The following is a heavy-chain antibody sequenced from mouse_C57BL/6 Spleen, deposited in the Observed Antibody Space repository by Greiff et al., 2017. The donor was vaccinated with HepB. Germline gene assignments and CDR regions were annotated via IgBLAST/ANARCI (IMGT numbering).Heavy chain of an antibody. J-gene: IGHJ2*01. CDR2: INPSTGGT. V-gene: IGHV1-42*01. Sequence: EVKLVESGPELVKPGASVKISCKASGYSFTGYYMNWVKQSPEKSLEWIGEINPSTGGTTYNQKFKAKATLTVDKSSSTAYMQLKSLTSEDSAVYYCARMTTVVAPYAMDYWGQGTTLTVSS. D-gene: IGHD1-1*01. CDR3: ARMTTVVAPYAMDY. CDR1: GYSFTGYY.